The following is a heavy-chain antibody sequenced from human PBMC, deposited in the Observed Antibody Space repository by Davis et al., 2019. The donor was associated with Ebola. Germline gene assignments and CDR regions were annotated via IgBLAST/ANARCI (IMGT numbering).Heavy chain of an antibody. J-gene: IGHJ6*02. D-gene: IGHD5-12*01. CDR1: GGSISSYY. CDR2: IYYSGST. Sequence: SETLSLTCTVSGGSISSYYWSWIRQPPGKGLEWIGYIYYSGSTNYNPSLKSRVTSSVDTSTNQFSLKLSSVTAADTAVYYCARQANYYYYYGMDVWGQGTTVTVSS. V-gene: IGHV4-59*08. CDR3: ARQANYYYYYGMDV.